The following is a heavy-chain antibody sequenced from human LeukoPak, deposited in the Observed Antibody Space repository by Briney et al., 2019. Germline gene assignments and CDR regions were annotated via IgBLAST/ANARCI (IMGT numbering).Heavy chain of an antibody. V-gene: IGHV1-18*01. D-gene: IGHD3-22*01. CDR2: ISAYNGKT. CDR1: GYTFSSYG. CDR3: ARDTGRDSSGYYPDY. Sequence: ASVKVSCTASGYTFSSYGISWVRQAPGQGLEWMGWISAYNGKTNYAQNLQGRVTMTTDTSTSTAYMELRSLRSDDTAVYYCARDTGRDSSGYYPDYWGQGTLVTVSS. J-gene: IGHJ4*02.